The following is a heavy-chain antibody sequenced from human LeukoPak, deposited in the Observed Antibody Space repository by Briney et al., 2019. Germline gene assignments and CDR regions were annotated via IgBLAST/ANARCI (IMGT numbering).Heavy chain of an antibody. D-gene: IGHD1-26*01. Sequence: SVKVPCKASGGTFSSYAISWVRQAPGQGLEWMGGVIPIFGTANYAQKFQGRVTITTDESTSTAYMELSSLRSEDTAVYYCARAYSGGNYFDYWGQGTLVTVSS. J-gene: IGHJ4*02. CDR2: VIPIFGTA. CDR1: GGTFSSYA. V-gene: IGHV1-69*05. CDR3: ARAYSGGNYFDY.